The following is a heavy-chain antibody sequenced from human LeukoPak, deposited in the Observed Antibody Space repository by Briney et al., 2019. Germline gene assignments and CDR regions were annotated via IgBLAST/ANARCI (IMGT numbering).Heavy chain of an antibody. V-gene: IGHV3-64*01. CDR1: GFTFSSYA. J-gene: IGHJ5*02. D-gene: IGHD3-22*01. CDR3: ARGYDSSGYSLARDNWFDP. Sequence: GGSLRLSCAASGFTFSSYAMHWVRQAPGKGLEYVSAISSNGDTTYYANSVKGRFTISRDNSKNTLYLQMGSLRAEDMAVYYCARGYDSSGYSLARDNWFDPWGQGTLVTVSS. CDR2: ISSNGDTT.